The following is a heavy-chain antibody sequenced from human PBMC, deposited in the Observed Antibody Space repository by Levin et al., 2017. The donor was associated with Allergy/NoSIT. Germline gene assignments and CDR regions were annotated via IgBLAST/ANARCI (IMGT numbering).Heavy chain of an antibody. Sequence: NSGGSLRLSCKASGYIITSYYMHWVRQAPGQGLEWMGIINPTGGRTTYAQKFQGRVSMTRDTSRSTVYMEVSSLRSEDTAVYYCARGSWSNISDYYYGMDVWGQGTTVTVFS. CDR2: INPTGGRT. CDR1: GYIITSYY. J-gene: IGHJ6*02. CDR3: ARGSWSNISDYYYGMDV. D-gene: IGHD6-6*01. V-gene: IGHV1-46*01.